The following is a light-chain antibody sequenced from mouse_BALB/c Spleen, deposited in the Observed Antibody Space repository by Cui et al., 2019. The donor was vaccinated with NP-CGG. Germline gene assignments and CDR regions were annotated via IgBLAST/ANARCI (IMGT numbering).Light chain of an antibody. J-gene: IGLJ1*01. CDR1: TGAVTTSNY. CDR3: ALWYSNHWV. Sequence: QAVVTQGSAITTSPGETVTLTCRSSTGAVTTSNYANWVQEKPDHLFTGLIGGTNNRPPGVPARFSGSLIGDKAALTITGAQTEDEAIYFCALWYSNHWVFGGGTKLTVL. V-gene: IGLV1*01. CDR2: GTN.